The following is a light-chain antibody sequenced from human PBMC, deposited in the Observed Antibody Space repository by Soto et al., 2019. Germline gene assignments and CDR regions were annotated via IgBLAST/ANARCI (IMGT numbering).Light chain of an antibody. CDR2: KAS. Sequence: DIQMTQSPSTLSGSVGDRVTITCRASQSISSWLAWYQHKPGKAPNLLIYKASSLESGVPSRFSGSGSGTEFTLTISSLQPDDFATYYCQHYNTYPLTFGGGTKVEIK. V-gene: IGKV1-5*03. J-gene: IGKJ4*01. CDR3: QHYNTYPLT. CDR1: QSISSW.